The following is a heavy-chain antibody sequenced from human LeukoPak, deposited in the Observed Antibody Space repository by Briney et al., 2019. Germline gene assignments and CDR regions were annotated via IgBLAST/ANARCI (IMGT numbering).Heavy chain of an antibody. D-gene: IGHD4-23*01. J-gene: IGHJ4*02. CDR3: ARDWGYGGALFDY. CDR2: ISYDGSNK. Sequence: GRSLRLSCAASGFTFSSYAMHWVRQAPGKGLEWVAVISYDGSNKYYADSVKGRFTISRDNSKNTLYLQMNSLRAEDTAVYYCARDWGYGGALFDYWGQGTLVTVSS. V-gene: IGHV3-30*04. CDR1: GFTFSSYA.